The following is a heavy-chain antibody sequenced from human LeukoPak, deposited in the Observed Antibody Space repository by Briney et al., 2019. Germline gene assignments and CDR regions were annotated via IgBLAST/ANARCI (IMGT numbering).Heavy chain of an antibody. V-gene: IGHV3-23*01. CDR3: AKDPPTVMANAFHI. J-gene: IGHJ3*02. CDR2: INTSGGTT. CDR1: GFSFTTYS. Sequence: GGSLRLSCRASGFSFTTYSMNWVRQAPGKGLEWVSGINTSGGTTYYADSVKGRFTISRDNSKNTLYLQMNSLRADDTAAYYCAKDPPTVMANAFHIWGQGTMVTVSS. D-gene: IGHD5-18*01.